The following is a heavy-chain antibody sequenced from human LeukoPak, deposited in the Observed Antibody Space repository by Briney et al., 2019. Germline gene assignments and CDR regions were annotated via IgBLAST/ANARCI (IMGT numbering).Heavy chain of an antibody. CDR3: AKDGTGYYDSSGHLDY. CDR1: GFTFSSYS. CDR2: ISSSSSTI. J-gene: IGHJ4*02. V-gene: IGHV3-48*01. D-gene: IGHD3-22*01. Sequence: GGSLRLSCAASGFTFSSYSMNWVRQAPGKGPEWVSYISSSSSTIYYADSVKGRFTISRDNAKNSLYLQMNSLRAEDTAVYYCAKDGTGYYDSSGHLDYWGQGTRVTVSS.